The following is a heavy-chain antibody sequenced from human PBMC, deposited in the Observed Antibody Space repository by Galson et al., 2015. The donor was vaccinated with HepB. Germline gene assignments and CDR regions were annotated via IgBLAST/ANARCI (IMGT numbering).Heavy chain of an antibody. Sequence: SLRLSCAGSGFTFSRTGMTWVRQAPGKGLERVSAISMSGSGRDYVDSVRGRFTISRDNSNNMLYLQMNDLRAEDTAVYYYAKGTTSIDYWGQGTLVTVSS. CDR2: ISMSGSGR. CDR1: GFTFSRTG. D-gene: IGHD1-1*01. J-gene: IGHJ4*02. CDR3: AKGTTSIDY. V-gene: IGHV3-23*01.